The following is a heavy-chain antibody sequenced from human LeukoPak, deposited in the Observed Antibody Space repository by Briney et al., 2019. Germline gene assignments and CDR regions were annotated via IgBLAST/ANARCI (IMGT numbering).Heavy chain of an antibody. CDR3: AKDRVGIAVAGVHYYYMDV. J-gene: IGHJ6*03. Sequence: PSETLSLTCGVYGGSYSDYYWSWIRQPPGKGLEWIGEINHSGITNYNPSLKSRVTISVDTSKNQFSLKLSSVTAADTAVYYCAKDRVGIAVAGVHYYYMDVWGKGTTVTISS. CDR1: GGSYSDYY. V-gene: IGHV4-34*01. D-gene: IGHD6-19*01. CDR2: INHSGIT.